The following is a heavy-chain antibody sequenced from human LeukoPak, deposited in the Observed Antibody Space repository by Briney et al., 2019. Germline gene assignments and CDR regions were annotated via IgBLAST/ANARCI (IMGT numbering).Heavy chain of an antibody. CDR2: IYPDDSDA. Sequence: GESLKISCKGSGYSFATRWVAWVRQMPGKGPEWMGIIYPDDSDARYSPSFQGQVTISADKSISTAYLQWSSLKASDTAMYFCARGAYGSGSYYNYYGMDVWGQGTTVTVSS. V-gene: IGHV5-51*01. J-gene: IGHJ6*02. CDR1: GYSFATRW. CDR3: ARGAYGSGSYYNYYGMDV. D-gene: IGHD3-10*01.